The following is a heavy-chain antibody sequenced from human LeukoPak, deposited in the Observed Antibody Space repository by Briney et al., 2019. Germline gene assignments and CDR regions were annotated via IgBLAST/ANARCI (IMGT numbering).Heavy chain of an antibody. J-gene: IGHJ4*02. Sequence: GGSLRLSCAASGFMFNDYYMSWIRQAPGKGLEWVSYISSSGSIIYYADSVKGRFTISRDNAKNSLNLQMNSLRAEDTAVYYCAREPYYYDGSGYSVDYWGQGTLVTVSS. CDR1: GFMFNDYY. CDR3: AREPYYYDGSGYSVDY. D-gene: IGHD3-22*01. V-gene: IGHV3-11*01. CDR2: ISSSGSII.